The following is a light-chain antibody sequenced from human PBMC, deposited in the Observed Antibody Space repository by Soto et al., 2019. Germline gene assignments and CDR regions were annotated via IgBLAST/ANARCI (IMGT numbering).Light chain of an antibody. CDR2: WAS. V-gene: IGKV1-5*03. J-gene: IGKJ4*01. CDR3: QQYSAYPRT. CDR1: ENIYGD. Sequence: DIQLTQSPSILSASVGDRVPITCRASENIYGDLAWYQQKPGEAPNLLIYWASTLVSGVPSRFTGGESGTEVTLTISDLQPDDFATYFCQQYSAYPRTFGGVTKVDVK.